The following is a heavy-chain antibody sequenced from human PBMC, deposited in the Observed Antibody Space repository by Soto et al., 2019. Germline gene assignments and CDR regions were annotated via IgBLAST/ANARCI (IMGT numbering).Heavy chain of an antibody. CDR1: GFTFTNSA. V-gene: IGHV1-58*01. Sequence: GASVKVSCKASGFTFTNSAVQWVRQARGQRLEWIGWIVVGSGSTSYAQKFQGRVTMTRDTSTSTVYMELSSLRSEDTAVYYCARGSYYYDSSGYPQAYYGMDVWGQGTTVTVSS. J-gene: IGHJ6*02. D-gene: IGHD3-22*01. CDR2: IVVGSGST. CDR3: ARGSYYYDSSGYPQAYYGMDV.